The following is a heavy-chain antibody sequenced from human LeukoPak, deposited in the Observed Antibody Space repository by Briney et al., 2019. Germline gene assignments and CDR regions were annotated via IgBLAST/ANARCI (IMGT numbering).Heavy chain of an antibody. V-gene: IGHV4-59*01. CDR1: GGSISSYY. J-gene: IGHJ5*02. Sequence: SETLSLTCTVSGGSISSYYWSWIRQPPGKGLEWIGYIYYSGSTNYKPSLKSRVTISVDTSKNQFSLKLSSVTAADTAVYYCARGGYYGSGNDFRFDPWGQGILVTVSS. D-gene: IGHD3-10*01. CDR3: ARGGYYGSGNDFRFDP. CDR2: IYYSGST.